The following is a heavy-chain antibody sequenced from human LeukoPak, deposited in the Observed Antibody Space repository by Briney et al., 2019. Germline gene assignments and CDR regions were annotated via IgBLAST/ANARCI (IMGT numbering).Heavy chain of an antibody. CDR1: GVSISSYD. CDR2: IYPTGNS. CDR3: ARHGMRWLQSSAPHAFDI. Sequence: SETLSLTCTVSGVSISSYDWSWIRLPAGKGLEWIGRIYPTGNSNYNPSLRGRVTMSVDTSKNQFSLKLSSVTAADTAVYYCARHGMRWLQSSAPHAFDIWGQGQWSPSLQ. D-gene: IGHD5-24*01. V-gene: IGHV4-4*07. J-gene: IGHJ3*02.